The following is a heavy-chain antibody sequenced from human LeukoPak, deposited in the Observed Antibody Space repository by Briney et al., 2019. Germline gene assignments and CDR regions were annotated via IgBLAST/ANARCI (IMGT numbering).Heavy chain of an antibody. V-gene: IGHV3-48*03. D-gene: IGHD4-23*01. CDR1: GFTFSSYE. Sequence: GGSLRLSCAASGFTFSSYEVNWVRQAPGKGLEWVSYISSSGSTMYYADSVKGRFTISRDNAKNSLYLQMNSLRAGDTAVYYCARNGNLRDMDVWGKGTTVTVSS. CDR2: ISSSGSTM. J-gene: IGHJ6*03. CDR3: ARNGNLRDMDV.